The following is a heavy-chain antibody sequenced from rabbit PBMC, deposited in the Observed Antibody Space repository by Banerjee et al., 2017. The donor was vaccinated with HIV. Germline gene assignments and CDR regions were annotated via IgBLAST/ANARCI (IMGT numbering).Heavy chain of an antibody. D-gene: IGHD6-1*01. CDR2: IYAGSSDTT. V-gene: IGHV1S45*01. Sequence: QEQLVESGGGLVQPGASLTLTCKASGVSFRSGYDMCRVRQAPGKGLEWITCIYAGSSDTTSCASWAKGRFTISKTSSTTVTLQMTSLTAADTATYFCGRSGAGGDGDAYGLIRLDLWGQGTLVTVS. CDR3: GRSGAGGDGDAYGLIRLDL. CDR1: GVSFRSGYD. J-gene: IGHJ3*01.